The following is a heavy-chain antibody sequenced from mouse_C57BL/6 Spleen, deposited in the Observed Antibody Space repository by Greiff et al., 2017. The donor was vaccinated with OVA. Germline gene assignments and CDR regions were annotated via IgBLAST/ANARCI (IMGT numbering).Heavy chain of an antibody. CDR1: GFSLSTSGMG. Sequence: QVTLKESGPGILQSSQTLSLTCSFSGFSLSTSGMGVSWLRPPPGQGLEWLAHIYWDDDKPYNPSPKSRLTISKDTSRNQVFLKITSVDTADTAPYYCARGAGGDGCYLDYFDYWGQGTTLTVSS. J-gene: IGHJ2*01. V-gene: IGHV8-12*01. CDR2: IYWDDDK. CDR3: ARGAGGDGCYLDYFDY. D-gene: IGHD2-3*01.